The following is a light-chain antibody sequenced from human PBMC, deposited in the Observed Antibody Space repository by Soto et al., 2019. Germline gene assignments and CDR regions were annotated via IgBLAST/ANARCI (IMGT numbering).Light chain of an antibody. CDR2: GAS. CDR3: QQYNTWPLT. Sequence: EIVMTQSPATLSVYPGERATLSCRASQSVSSNLAWYQQKPGQAPRLVIYGASTRAIDIADRFSGSGSGTDFTLTISGLQSEDFAVYYCQQYNTWPLTFGGGTKVEI. V-gene: IGKV3-15*01. CDR1: QSVSSN. J-gene: IGKJ4*01.